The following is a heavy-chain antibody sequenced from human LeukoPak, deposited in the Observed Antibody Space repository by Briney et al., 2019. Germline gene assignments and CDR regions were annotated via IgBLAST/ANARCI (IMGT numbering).Heavy chain of an antibody. D-gene: IGHD4-17*01. V-gene: IGHV3-30*04. Sequence: GGSLRLSCAASGFTFSSYAMHWVRQAPGRGLEWVAVISYDGSNKYYADSVKGRFTISRDNSKNTLYLQMNSLRAEDTAVYYCAKGAYATVSLSAFDIWGQGTMVTVSS. CDR2: ISYDGSNK. CDR1: GFTFSSYA. J-gene: IGHJ3*02. CDR3: AKGAYATVSLSAFDI.